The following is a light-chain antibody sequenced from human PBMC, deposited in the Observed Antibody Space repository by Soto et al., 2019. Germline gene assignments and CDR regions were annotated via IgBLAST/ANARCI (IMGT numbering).Light chain of an antibody. CDR2: EVS. J-gene: IGLJ3*02. CDR3: SSYTSSSTWV. V-gene: IGLV2-14*01. Sequence: QSVLTQPASVSGSPGQSITISRTGTSSDVGGYNYVSWYQQHPGKAPKLMIYEVSNRPSGVSNRFSGSKSGNTASLTISGPQAEDEADYYCSSYTSSSTWVFGGGTQLTVL. CDR1: SSDVGGYNY.